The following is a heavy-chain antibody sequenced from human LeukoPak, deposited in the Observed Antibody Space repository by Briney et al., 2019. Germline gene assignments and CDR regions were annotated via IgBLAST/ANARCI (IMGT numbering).Heavy chain of an antibody. J-gene: IGHJ3*02. D-gene: IGHD2-21*02. CDR3: ARGSCGYGDCYRALNI. CDR1: GFTFNNYD. CDR2: VHTAGDT. V-gene: IGHV3-13*01. Sequence: GGSLRLSCAASGFTFNNYDMHWVRQTTGEGLEWVSSVHTAGDTHYSGSAKRRFIISRENVKNSLYLQMNSLRAEDTAVYYCARGSCGYGDCYRALNIWGQGTIVTVSS.